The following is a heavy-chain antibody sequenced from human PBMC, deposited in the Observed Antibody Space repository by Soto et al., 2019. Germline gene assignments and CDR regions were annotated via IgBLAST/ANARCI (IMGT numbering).Heavy chain of an antibody. D-gene: IGHD3-10*01. V-gene: IGHV6-1*01. Sequence: SPTLSLTCAISGDSVSSNSAAWNWIRQSPSRGLEWLGRTYYRSKWYNDYAVSVKSRITINPDTSKNQFSLQLNSVTPEDTAVYYCAREENGPRSKRTPGVGGLSGWVGRFDPWGQGTLVTVSS. CDR1: GDSVSSNSAA. CDR3: AREENGPRSKRTPGVGGLSGWVGRFDP. J-gene: IGHJ5*02. CDR2: TYYRSKWYN.